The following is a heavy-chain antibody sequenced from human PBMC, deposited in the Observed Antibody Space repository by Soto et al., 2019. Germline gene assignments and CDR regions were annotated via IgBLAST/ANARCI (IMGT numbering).Heavy chain of an antibody. D-gene: IGHD6-13*01. CDR3: ARAPYSSSWDYYGMDV. CDR2: TNHRGTA. V-gene: IGHV4-34*01. J-gene: IGHJ6*02. CDR1: GGSLSDYY. Sequence: SETLSLTCAVYGGSLSDYYWNWLRQPPGKGLEWIGETNHRGTASYNPSLKSRVTISVDTSKNQFSLKLSSVTAADTAVYYCARAPYSSSWDYYGMDVWGQGTTVTVSS.